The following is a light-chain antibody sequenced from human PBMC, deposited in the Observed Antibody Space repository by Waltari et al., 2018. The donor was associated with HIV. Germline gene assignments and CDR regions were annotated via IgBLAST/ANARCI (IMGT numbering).Light chain of an antibody. Sequence: SVLTQPPSASGTPGQRVTISCSGSSSNIGSHTVSWYQHLPGTAPKLLIYNNSQRPSGVPDRFSGSKSDTSASLAISGLQSEDEAGYFCAAWDDSLNGAIFGGGTKLTVL. J-gene: IGLJ2*01. CDR2: NNS. CDR1: SSNIGSHT. V-gene: IGLV1-44*01. CDR3: AAWDDSLNGAI.